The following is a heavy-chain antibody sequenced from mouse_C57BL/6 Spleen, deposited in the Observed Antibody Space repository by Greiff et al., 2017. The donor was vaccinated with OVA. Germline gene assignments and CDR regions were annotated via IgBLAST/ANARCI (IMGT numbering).Heavy chain of an antibody. CDR2: INPSNGGT. CDR3: ARSELLSYWYFDV. Sequence: QVHVKQPGTELVKPGASVKLSCKASGYTFTSYWMHWVKQRPGQGLEWIGNINPSNGGTNYNEKFKSKATLTVDKSSSTAYMQLSSLTSEDSAVYYCARSELLSYWYFDVWGTGTTVTVSS. J-gene: IGHJ1*03. CDR1: GYTFTSYW. V-gene: IGHV1-53*01.